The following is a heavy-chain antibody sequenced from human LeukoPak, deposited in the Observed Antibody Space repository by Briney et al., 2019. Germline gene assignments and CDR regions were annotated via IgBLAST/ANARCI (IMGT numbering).Heavy chain of an antibody. V-gene: IGHV1-46*01. J-gene: IGHJ4*02. CDR1: RYSYISFY. CDR2: VNPSGGST. Sequence: ASVKVSCETARYSYISFYIHWIRQAPGQGLEWMGMVNPSGGSTVSAQKFQDRVNMTADTSTRTVHMEMTGLRSDDTAIYYCARYALWGQVTLVTVSS. CDR3: ARYAL.